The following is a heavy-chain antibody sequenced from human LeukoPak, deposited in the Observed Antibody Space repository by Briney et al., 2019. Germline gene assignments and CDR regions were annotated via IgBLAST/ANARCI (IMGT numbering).Heavy chain of an antibody. Sequence: SETLSLTCTVSGGSISSGSYYRSWIRQPAGKGLEWIGRIYTSGSTNYNPSLKSRVTISVDTSKNQFSLKLSSVTAADTAVYYCARDPGGSYPRMGYYGMDVWGQGTTVTVSS. D-gene: IGHD1-26*01. J-gene: IGHJ6*02. CDR2: IYTSGST. CDR1: GGSISSGSYY. CDR3: ARDPGGSYPRMGYYGMDV. V-gene: IGHV4-61*02.